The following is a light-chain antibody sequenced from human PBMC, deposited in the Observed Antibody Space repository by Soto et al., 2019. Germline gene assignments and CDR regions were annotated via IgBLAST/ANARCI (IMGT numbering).Light chain of an antibody. J-gene: IGKJ3*01. Sequence: DFVMTQSPDSLAVSLGERATINCKSSQSVLYTSMNKNYLAWYQQKPGQPPKLLIYWASTRESGVPDRFSGSGSGTDFTLTISSLQAEDVAVYYCQQYYSTPFTFGPGTKVDI. V-gene: IGKV4-1*01. CDR2: WAS. CDR1: QSVLYTSMNKNY. CDR3: QQYYSTPFT.